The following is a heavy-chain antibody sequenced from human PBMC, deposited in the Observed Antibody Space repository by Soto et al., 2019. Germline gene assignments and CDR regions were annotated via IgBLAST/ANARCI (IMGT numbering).Heavy chain of an antibody. CDR2: IYPGDSDT. D-gene: IGHD2-2*01. CDR3: ARLLVVPAANYYYGMDV. CDR1: GYSFTSYW. V-gene: IGHV5-51*01. Sequence: PGESLKISYKGSGYSFTSYWVGWVRQMPGKGLEWMGIIYPGDSDTRYSPSFQGQVTISADKSISTAYLQWSSLKASDTAMYYCARLLVVPAANYYYGMDVWGQGTTVTVSS. J-gene: IGHJ6*02.